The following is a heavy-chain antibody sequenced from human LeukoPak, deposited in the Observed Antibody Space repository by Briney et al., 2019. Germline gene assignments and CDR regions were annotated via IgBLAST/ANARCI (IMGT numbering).Heavy chain of an antibody. D-gene: IGHD5-18*01. CDR3: TKDGRVASAINRPTYYFGMDV. CDR2: ISSRGSYI. Sequence: GGSLRLSCAASGFTFSNYNINWVRQAPGKGLEWVSCISSRGSYIYYAYSVKGRFTISRDNADNSLYLQMNSLRAEDTAVYYCTKDGRVASAINRPTYYFGMDVWGQGTTVIVSS. CDR1: GFTFSNYN. V-gene: IGHV3-21*01. J-gene: IGHJ6*02.